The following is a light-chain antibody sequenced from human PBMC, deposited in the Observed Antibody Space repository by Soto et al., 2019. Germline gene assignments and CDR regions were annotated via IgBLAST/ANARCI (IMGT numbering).Light chain of an antibody. CDR2: EGS. J-gene: IGLJ2*01. V-gene: IGLV2-23*01. Sequence: QSALTQHASVSGSPGQSITISCTGTSSDVGSYNLVSWYQQHPGKAPKLMIYEGSKRPSGVSNRFSGSKSGNTASLTISGLQAEDEAEYYCCSYSGSSTDVVFGGGTKVTVL. CDR1: SSDVGSYNL. CDR3: CSYSGSSTDVV.